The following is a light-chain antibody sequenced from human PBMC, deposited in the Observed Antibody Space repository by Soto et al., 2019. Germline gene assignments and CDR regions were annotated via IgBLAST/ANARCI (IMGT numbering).Light chain of an antibody. CDR2: EVN. CDR3: GSYTSISTYV. V-gene: IGLV2-18*02. CDR1: SSDVGAYNH. J-gene: IGLJ1*01. Sequence: QSALTQPPSVSGSPGQSVTLSCTVTSSDVGAYNHVSWYQQPPGAAPKLMIFEVNNRPAGVPDRFSGSKSGNTASLTISGLQAEDEAVYYCGSYTSISTYVFGTGTKVTVL.